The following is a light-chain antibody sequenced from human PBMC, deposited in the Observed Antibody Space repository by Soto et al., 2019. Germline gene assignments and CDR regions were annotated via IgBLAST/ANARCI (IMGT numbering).Light chain of an antibody. CDR2: GAS. J-gene: IGKJ1*01. Sequence: EIVMTQSPATLSVSPGERATLSCRASHSVGGNLAWYQQKPGQAPRLLIYGASTRATGVPARFSGSVSGTEFTLTISSLQSEDSAVYYCQQFNNWPPVTFGQGTKVEF. CDR3: QQFNNWPPVT. CDR1: HSVGGN. V-gene: IGKV3-15*01.